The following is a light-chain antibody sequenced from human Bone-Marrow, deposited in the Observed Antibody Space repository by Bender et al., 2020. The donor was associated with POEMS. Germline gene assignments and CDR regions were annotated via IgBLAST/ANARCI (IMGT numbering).Light chain of an antibody. J-gene: IGLJ3*02. CDR3: SSYTTTTTLEV. Sequence: QSALTQPASVSGSPGQSITISCTGTSSDVGGYNYVSWYQQHPGVAPKLIIYEFNNRPSGVSNRFSGSKSGSTASLTISGLQAEDEADYYCSSYTTTTTLEVFGGGTKLTVL. V-gene: IGLV2-14*01. CDR1: SSDVGGYNY. CDR2: EFN.